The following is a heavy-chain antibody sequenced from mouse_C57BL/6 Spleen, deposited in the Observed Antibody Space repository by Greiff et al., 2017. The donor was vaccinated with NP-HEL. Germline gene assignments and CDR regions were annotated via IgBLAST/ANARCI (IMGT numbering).Heavy chain of an antibody. CDR2: FHPYNDDT. Sequence: QVQLQQSGAELVKPGASVKMSCTASGYTFTTYPIEWMKQNHGKSLEWIGNFHPYNDDTQYNEKFKGKATLTVEKSSSTVYLELSRLTSDDSAVYYGARGTTVVAAPYWYFGGWGTGTTVTVDS. CDR3: ARGTTVVAAPYWYFGG. J-gene: IGHJ1*03. V-gene: IGHV1-47*01. CDR1: GYTFTTYP. D-gene: IGHD1-1*01.